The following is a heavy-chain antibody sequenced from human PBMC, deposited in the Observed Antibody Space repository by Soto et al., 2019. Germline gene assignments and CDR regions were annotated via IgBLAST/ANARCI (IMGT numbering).Heavy chain of an antibody. D-gene: IGHD2-2*01. V-gene: IGHV1-18*01. CDR3: ARGGSAAAILLYYYYGMDV. CDR2: ISAYNGNT. J-gene: IGHJ6*02. CDR1: GYTFTSYG. Sequence: QVQLVQSGAEVKKPGASVKVSCKASGYTFTSYGISWVRQAPGQGLEWMGWISAYNGNTNYAQKHQGRVTMTTDTSTTTAYMELRSLRSDDTAVYYCARGGSAAAILLYYYYGMDVWGQGTTVTVSS.